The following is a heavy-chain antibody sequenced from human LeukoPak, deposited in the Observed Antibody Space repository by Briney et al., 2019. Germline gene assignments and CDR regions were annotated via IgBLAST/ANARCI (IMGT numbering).Heavy chain of an antibody. V-gene: IGHV3-7*03. CDR1: GFTFSSYW. CDR2: IKQDGSEK. CDR3: AKDDNYIRFLS. Sequence: GGSLRLSCAASGFTFSSYWMSWVRRAPGKGLEWVANIKQDGSEKYYVDSVKGRFTISRDNAKNTLYLQMNSLRAEDTAVYYCAKDDNYIRFLSWGQGTLVTVSS. J-gene: IGHJ5*02. D-gene: IGHD3-16*01.